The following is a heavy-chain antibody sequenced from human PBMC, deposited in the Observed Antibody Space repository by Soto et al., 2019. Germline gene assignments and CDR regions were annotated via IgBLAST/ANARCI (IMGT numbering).Heavy chain of an antibody. Sequence: QVQLVESGGGVVQPGRSLSLSCAASGFTFSSYGMHWVRQAPGKGLEWVAVIWYDGSNKYYADSVKGRLTISRDNSKNTLYLQMNSLISEDMAMYYCARERITMVRGQYYYYGMDFWGQGTTVTVSS. CDR3: ARERITMVRGQYYYYGMDF. J-gene: IGHJ6*02. CDR2: IWYDGSNK. CDR1: GFTFSSYG. V-gene: IGHV3-33*01. D-gene: IGHD3-10*01.